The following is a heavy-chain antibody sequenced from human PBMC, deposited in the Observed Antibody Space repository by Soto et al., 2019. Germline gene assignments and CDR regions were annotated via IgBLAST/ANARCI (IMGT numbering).Heavy chain of an antibody. D-gene: IGHD2-2*01. CDR2: INSDGSST. V-gene: IGHV3-74*01. J-gene: IGHJ6*02. CDR1: GFTFSSYW. Sequence: GGSLRLSCAASGFTFSSYWMHWVRQAPGKGLVWVSRINSDGSSTSYADSVKGRFTISRDNAKNKLYLQMNSLRAEETAVYYCAREDIVVVPAAMPGKNEGDYYYYYGMDVWGQGTTVTVSS. CDR3: AREDIVVVPAAMPGKNEGDYYYYYGMDV.